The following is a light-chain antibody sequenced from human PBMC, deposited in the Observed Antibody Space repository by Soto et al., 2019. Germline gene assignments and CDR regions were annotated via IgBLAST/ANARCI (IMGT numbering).Light chain of an antibody. Sequence: DVQMTQSPSTLSASVGDRVTITCRASQSIDIWLAWYQQKPGKAPNLLIYKASTLETGVPSRFNGSGSETEFALNISNLQPDDFATYYCQQYNTFSTFGQVTKVEMK. CDR2: KAS. CDR1: QSIDIW. CDR3: QQYNTFST. V-gene: IGKV1-5*03. J-gene: IGKJ1*01.